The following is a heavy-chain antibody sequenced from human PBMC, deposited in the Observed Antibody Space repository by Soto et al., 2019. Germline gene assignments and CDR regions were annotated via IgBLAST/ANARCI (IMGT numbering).Heavy chain of an antibody. J-gene: IGHJ4*02. V-gene: IGHV3-48*01. CDR2: ISSSSSTI. Sequence: EVQLVESGGGLVQPGGSLRLSCAASGFTFSSYSMNWVRQAPGKGLEWVSYISSSSSTIYYAASVKGRFTISRDNAKNSLYLQMNSLRAEDTAVYYCARDPADILTGYPPSDFDYWGQGTLVTVSS. CDR3: ARDPADILTGYPPSDFDY. D-gene: IGHD3-9*01. CDR1: GFTFSSYS.